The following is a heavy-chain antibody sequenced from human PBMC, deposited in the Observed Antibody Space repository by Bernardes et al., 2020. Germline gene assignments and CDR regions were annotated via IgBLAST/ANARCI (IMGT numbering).Heavy chain of an antibody. V-gene: IGHV4-39*01. CDR2: VTYSGTT. J-gene: IGHJ4*02. CDR1: GDSITSTKYF. Sequence: SETLSLTCFVSGDSITSTKYFWGWIRQPPGKGLEWIGTVTYSGTTYYNPSLYSRVAISVDTSKTQFSLTVISVTAADTAIYYCATLQMAAPGGHWGRGALVTVSS. D-gene: IGHD6-19*01. CDR3: ATLQMAAPGGH.